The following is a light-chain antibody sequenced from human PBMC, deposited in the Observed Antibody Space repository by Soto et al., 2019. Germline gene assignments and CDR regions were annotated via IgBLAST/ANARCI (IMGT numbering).Light chain of an antibody. CDR3: QQFNNYPWT. Sequence: DIQMTQSPATLSASVGDRVTISCRASQSVSSRLAWYQQKPGKAPKLLIYKASSLETGVPSRFSGSGSGTEFTLTISSLQSDDFAIYYCQQFNNYPWTFGQGTRVEIK. CDR1: QSVSSR. CDR2: KAS. V-gene: IGKV1-5*03. J-gene: IGKJ1*01.